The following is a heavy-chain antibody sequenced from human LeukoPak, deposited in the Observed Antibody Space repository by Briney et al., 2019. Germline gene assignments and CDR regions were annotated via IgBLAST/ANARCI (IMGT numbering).Heavy chain of an antibody. CDR3: TSCYSNLSFYYYYYMDV. CDR2: ISSSSSTI. J-gene: IGHJ6*03. Sequence: PGGSLRLSCAASGFTFSSYSMNWVRQAPGKGLEWVSYISSSSSTIYYADSVKGRFTISRDNAKNSLYLQMNSLRAEDAAVHYCTSCYSNLSFYYYYYMDVWGKGTTVTVSS. D-gene: IGHD2-21*02. CDR1: GFTFSSYS. V-gene: IGHV3-48*01.